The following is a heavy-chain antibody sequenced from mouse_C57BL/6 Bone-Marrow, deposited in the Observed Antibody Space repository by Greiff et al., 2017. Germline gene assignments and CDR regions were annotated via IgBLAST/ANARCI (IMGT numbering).Heavy chain of an antibody. CDR2: IDPETGGT. V-gene: IGHV1-15*01. Sequence: VKLMESGAELVRPGASVTLSCKASGYTFTDYEMHWVKQTPVHGLEWIGAIDPETGGTAYNQKFKGKAILTADKSSSTAYMELRSLTSEDSAVYYCTRGKFDVWGTGTTVTVSS. CDR3: TRGKFDV. J-gene: IGHJ1*03. CDR1: GYTFTDYE.